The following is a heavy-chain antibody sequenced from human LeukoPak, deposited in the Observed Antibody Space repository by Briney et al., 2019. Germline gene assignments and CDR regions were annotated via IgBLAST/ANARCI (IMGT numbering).Heavy chain of an antibody. V-gene: IGHV3-48*04. J-gene: IGHJ3*02. CDR1: GFTFSSYS. CDR2: ISSSSSTI. CDR3: ARVSHHTSYYYDFGLGAFAI. Sequence: GGSLRLSCAASGFTFSSYSMNWVRQAPGKGLEWVSYISSSSSTIYYADSVKGRFTISRDNAKNSLYLQMNSLRAEGTAVYYCARVSHHTSYYYDFGLGAFAIWGQGTMVTVSS. D-gene: IGHD3-22*01.